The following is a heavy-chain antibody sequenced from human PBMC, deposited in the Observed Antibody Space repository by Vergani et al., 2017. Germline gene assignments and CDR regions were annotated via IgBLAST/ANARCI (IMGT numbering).Heavy chain of an antibody. Sequence: QVQLVQSGAEVKKPGASVKVSCKASGYTFTSYGISWVRQAPGQGLEWMGGISPIFGTENYAQKFQGRVTITADKSTSTAYMELSSLRSEDTAVYYCARGLLGAAAEIFDYWGQGTLVTVSS. CDR3: ARGLLGAAAEIFDY. D-gene: IGHD6-13*01. V-gene: IGHV1-69*06. CDR2: ISPIFGTE. CDR1: GYTFTSYG. J-gene: IGHJ4*02.